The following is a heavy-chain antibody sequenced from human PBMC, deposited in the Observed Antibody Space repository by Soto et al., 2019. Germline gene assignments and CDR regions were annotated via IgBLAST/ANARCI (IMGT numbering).Heavy chain of an antibody. CDR1: GGSFSGYY. D-gene: IGHD2-15*01. CDR2: INHSGST. J-gene: IGHJ6*02. CDR3: ASIVVVVAATKRGHGMGV. Sequence: PSETLSLTCAVYGGSFSGYYWSWIRQPPGKGLEWIGEINHSGSTNYNPSLKSRVTISVDTSKNQFSLKLSSVTAADTAVYYCASIVVVVAATKRGHGMGVWGQGTTVTVSS. V-gene: IGHV4-34*01.